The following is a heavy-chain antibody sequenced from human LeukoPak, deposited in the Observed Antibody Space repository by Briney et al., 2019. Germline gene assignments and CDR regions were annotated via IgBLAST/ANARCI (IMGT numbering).Heavy chain of an antibody. CDR1: GFTFSSYR. Sequence: GGSLRLSCAASGFTFSSYRMNWVRQAPGKGLEWVSSISSRSSYIYYADSLKGRFTISRDNAKNSLYLNIHSLRAEDTAVYYCATSGLSRFGFWGQGTLVTVSS. V-gene: IGHV3-21*01. D-gene: IGHD2/OR15-2a*01. J-gene: IGHJ4*02. CDR3: ATSGLSRFGF. CDR2: ISSRSSYI.